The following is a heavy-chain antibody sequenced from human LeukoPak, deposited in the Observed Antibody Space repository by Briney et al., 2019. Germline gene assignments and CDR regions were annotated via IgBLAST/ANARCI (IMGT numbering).Heavy chain of an antibody. D-gene: IGHD6-19*01. V-gene: IGHV3-23*01. CDR2: ISGSGGST. J-gene: IGHJ6*02. CDR3: ASITGYSSGWPYYYYGMDV. CDR1: GFTFSDYY. Sequence: GGSLRLSCAASGFTFSDYYMSWIRQAPGKGLEWVSAISGSGGSTYYADSVKGRFTISRDNSKNTLCLQMNSLRAEDTAVYYCASITGYSSGWPYYYYGMDVWGQGTTVTVSS.